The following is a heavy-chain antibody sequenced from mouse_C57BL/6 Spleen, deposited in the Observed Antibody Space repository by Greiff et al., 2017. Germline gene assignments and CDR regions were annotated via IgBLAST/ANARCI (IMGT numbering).Heavy chain of an antibody. V-gene: IGHV1-69*01. J-gene: IGHJ2*01. CDR2: IDPSDSYT. CDR3: ARLLRSPYYFDY. D-gene: IGHD1-1*01. CDR1: GYTFTSYW. Sequence: VQLQQPGAELMMPGASVKLSCKASGYTFTSYWMHWVKQRPGQGLEWIGEIDPSDSYTNYNQKFKGKSTLTVDKSSSTAYMQLSSLTSEDSAVYYCARLLRSPYYFDYWGQGTTLTVSS.